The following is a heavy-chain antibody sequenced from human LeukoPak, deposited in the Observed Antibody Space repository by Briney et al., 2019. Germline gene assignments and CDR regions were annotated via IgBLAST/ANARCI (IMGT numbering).Heavy chain of an antibody. CDR3: AKGPTSGDYWFDY. V-gene: IGHV3-23*01. J-gene: IGHJ4*02. CDR1: GFTFSSYS. D-gene: IGHD4-17*01. CDR2: ISGSGGST. Sequence: PGGSLRLSCAASGFTFSSYSMSWVRQAPGKGLEWVSAISGSGGSTYYPDSVKGRFTISRDNSKNTLYLQMNSLRAEDTAVYYCAKGPTSGDYWFDYWGQGNLVTVSS.